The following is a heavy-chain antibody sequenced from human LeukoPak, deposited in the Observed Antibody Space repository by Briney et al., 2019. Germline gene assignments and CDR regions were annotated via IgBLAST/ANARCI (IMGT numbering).Heavy chain of an antibody. CDR1: GFTFSSYW. J-gene: IGHJ4*02. Sequence: PGGSLRLSCAASGFTFSSYWMSWVRQAPGKGLEWVANIKRDGSEKYYVDSVKGRFTISRDNAQNSLHLQMNSLRAEDTAVYYCARLSSGWYGDFDYWGQGTLVTVSS. D-gene: IGHD6-19*01. CDR3: ARLSSGWYGDFDY. CDR2: IKRDGSEK. V-gene: IGHV3-7*03.